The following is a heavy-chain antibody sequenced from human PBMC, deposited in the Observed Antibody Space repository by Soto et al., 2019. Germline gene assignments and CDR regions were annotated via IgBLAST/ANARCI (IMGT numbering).Heavy chain of an antibody. J-gene: IGHJ4*02. CDR1: GFTFSTSW. D-gene: IGHD1-26*01. CDR3: TRAGSYRFDY. CDR2: INSDGTTI. Sequence: EVQLVESGGDLIQPGGSLRISCAASGFTFSTSWMHWVRQTPGEGLEWVSRINSDGTTINYADSVKGRFTISRDNAKNTLDLQMNSLRADDTAVYYCTRAGSYRFDYWGQGTMVTVSS. V-gene: IGHV3-74*01.